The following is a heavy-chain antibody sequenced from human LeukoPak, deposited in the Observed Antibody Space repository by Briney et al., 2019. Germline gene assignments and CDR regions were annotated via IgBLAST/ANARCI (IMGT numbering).Heavy chain of an antibody. V-gene: IGHV3-21*01. Sequence: GGSLRLSCAASGFTFSSYSMNWVRQAPGKGLEWVSSISSSSSYIYYADPVKGRFTISRDNAKNSLYLQMNSLRAEDTAVYYCARDAYYYDSSGYFVLDYWGQGTLVTVSS. CDR1: GFTFSSYS. CDR2: ISSSSSYI. D-gene: IGHD3-22*01. CDR3: ARDAYYYDSSGYFVLDY. J-gene: IGHJ4*02.